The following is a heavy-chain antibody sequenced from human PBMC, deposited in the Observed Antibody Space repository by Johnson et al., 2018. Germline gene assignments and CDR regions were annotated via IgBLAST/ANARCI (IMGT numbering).Heavy chain of an antibody. V-gene: IGHV3-33*01. CDR1: GFIFSSYG. CDR2: IWSDGNNK. J-gene: IGHJ4*02. CDR3: ATEGICPGGSCYVKY. Sequence: QVQLQESGGGVVQPGRSLRLSCAASGFIFSSYGMHWVRQAPGKGLEWVAVIWSDGNNKYYEDSVKGRFTISRDNSKNTLYLQMNSLRAEETAGYYCATEGICPGGSCYVKYWGPGTLVTVSS. D-gene: IGHD2-15*01.